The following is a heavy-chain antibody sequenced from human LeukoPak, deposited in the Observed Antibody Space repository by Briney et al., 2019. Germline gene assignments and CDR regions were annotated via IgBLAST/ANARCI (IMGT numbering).Heavy chain of an antibody. CDR2: ISSSSSTI. D-gene: IGHD4-17*01. CDR3: PRDHKYGDFDY. V-gene: IGHV3-48*01. J-gene: IGHJ4*02. Sequence: GGSLRLSCAASGFTFSSYGMNWVRQAPGKGLEWVSYISSSSSTIYYADSVKGRFTISRDYAKNSLYLQMNSLRAEDTAVYYCPRDHKYGDFDYWGQGTLVTVSS. CDR1: GFTFSSYG.